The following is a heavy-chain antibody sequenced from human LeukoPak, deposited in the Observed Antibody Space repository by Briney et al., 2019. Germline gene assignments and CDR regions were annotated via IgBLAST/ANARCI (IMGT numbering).Heavy chain of an antibody. D-gene: IGHD3-22*01. CDR3: ARDPRIYDSSGYSLDY. Sequence: PGGSLRLSCVASRFTFTSHWMNWVRQVPGKGLEWVANIKLDGSEKNYVDSVKGRFTISRDNDKNSLYLQMNSLRAEDTAVYYCARDPRIYDSSGYSLDYRGQGTLVTVSS. CDR1: RFTFTSHW. J-gene: IGHJ4*02. CDR2: IKLDGSEK. V-gene: IGHV3-7*03.